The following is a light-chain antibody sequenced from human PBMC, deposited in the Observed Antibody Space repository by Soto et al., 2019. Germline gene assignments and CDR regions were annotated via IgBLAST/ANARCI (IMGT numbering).Light chain of an antibody. Sequence: QSALTQPASVSGSPGQSITISCTGTSSDVGGYNYVSWYQHHPGKAPKLLIYDVSNRPSGISNRFSGSKSDNTASLTISGLQPEDEADYYCSSYTTSNTRQQVFGTGTKVPVL. V-gene: IGLV2-14*03. CDR3: SSYTTSNTRQQV. CDR1: SSDVGGYNY. CDR2: DVS. J-gene: IGLJ1*01.